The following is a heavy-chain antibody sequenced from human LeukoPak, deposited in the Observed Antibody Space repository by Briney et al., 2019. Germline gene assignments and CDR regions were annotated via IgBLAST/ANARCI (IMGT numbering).Heavy chain of an antibody. Sequence: GGSLRLSCAASGFTFSSYSMNWVRQAPGKGLELVSSISSSSSYIYYADSVKGRFTISRDNATNSLYLHMNSLRAEDTAVYYCANEMQGTGEDYWGQGTLVTVSS. D-gene: IGHD3/OR15-3a*01. J-gene: IGHJ4*02. CDR2: ISSSSSYI. V-gene: IGHV3-21*01. CDR3: ANEMQGTGEDY. CDR1: GFTFSSYS.